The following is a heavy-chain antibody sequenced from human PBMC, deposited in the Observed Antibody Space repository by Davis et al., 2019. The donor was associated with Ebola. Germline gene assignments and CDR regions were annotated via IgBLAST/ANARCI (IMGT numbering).Heavy chain of an antibody. CDR3: ARDLGISALYGMDV. D-gene: IGHD2-15*01. Sequence: LRLSCTVSGGSISSSSYYWSWIRQHPGKGLEWIGYIYYSGSTYYNPSLKSRVTISVDTSKNQFSLKLSSVTAADTAVYYCARDLGISALYGMDVWGQGTTVTVSS. J-gene: IGHJ6*02. CDR2: IYYSGST. V-gene: IGHV4-31*03. CDR1: GGSISSSSYY.